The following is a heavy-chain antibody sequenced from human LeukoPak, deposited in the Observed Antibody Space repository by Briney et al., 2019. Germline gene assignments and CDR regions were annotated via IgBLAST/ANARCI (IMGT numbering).Heavy chain of an antibody. CDR1: GFTFSSYA. D-gene: IGHD6-19*01. V-gene: IGHV3-23*01. J-gene: IGHJ6*02. Sequence: GGSLRLSCAASGFTFSSYAMSWVRQVPGKGLEWVAAISGSGGSTYYADSVKGRFTISRDSSKNTLYLQMNSLRAEDTAIYYCAKSSSSGWSYYSYGMDVWGQGTTVTVSS. CDR2: ISGSGGST. CDR3: AKSSSSGWSYYSYGMDV.